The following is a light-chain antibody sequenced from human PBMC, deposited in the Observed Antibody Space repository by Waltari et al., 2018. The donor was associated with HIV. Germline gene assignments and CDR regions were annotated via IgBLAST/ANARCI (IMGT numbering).Light chain of an antibody. V-gene: IGKV3-11*01. CDR1: QSVGSS. Sequence: EIVLTQSPATLSLSPGERATLSCRASQSVGSSLAWYQQRPGQAPRLLIYDASNRATGVPARFSGSGSGTDFTLTIRSLESEDSAVYYCQQRSNWPPLTFGGGTKVEIK. J-gene: IGKJ4*01. CDR2: DAS. CDR3: QQRSNWPPLT.